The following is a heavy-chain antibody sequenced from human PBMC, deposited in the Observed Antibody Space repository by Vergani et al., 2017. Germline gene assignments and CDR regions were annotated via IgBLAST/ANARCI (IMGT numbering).Heavy chain of an antibody. CDR3: ATKSCGTPGCQIGYFRE. CDR1: GFTSSYYG. CDR2: ISYDGTQK. V-gene: IGHV3-30*03. J-gene: IGHJ1*01. Sequence: QVHLVESGGGVVQPGRSLRLSCVVSGFTSSYYGMHWVRQAPGKGLEWVAVISYDGTQKYYADSVKCRFTISRDNSKSTVYLQMNSLRTEDTAVYYCATKSCGTPGCQIGYFREWGQGTLVTVSA. D-gene: IGHD1-1*01.